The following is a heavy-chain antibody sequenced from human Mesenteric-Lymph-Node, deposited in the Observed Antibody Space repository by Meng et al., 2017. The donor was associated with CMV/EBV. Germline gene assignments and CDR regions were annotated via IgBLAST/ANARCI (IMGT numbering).Heavy chain of an antibody. CDR2: INHSGST. D-gene: IGHD6-13*01. Sequence: CAVYGGSFSGYYWSWIRQPPGKGLEWIGEINHSGSTNYNPSLKSRVTISLDKSKNQFSLNLNSVTAADTAVYFCARKFESAGTFDYWGQGTLVTVSS. CDR1: GGSFSGYY. V-gene: IGHV4-34*01. CDR3: ARKFESAGTFDY. J-gene: IGHJ4*02.